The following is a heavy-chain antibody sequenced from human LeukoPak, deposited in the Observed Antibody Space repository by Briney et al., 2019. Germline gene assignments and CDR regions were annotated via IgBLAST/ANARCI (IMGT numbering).Heavy chain of an antibody. Sequence: GGSLRLSCAASGFMFSSYWMSWVRQAPGKGLEWVADIKEDGSEKSYVDSVKGRFTISRDNAKNSLYLQMNSLRAEDTAVYYCAELGITMIGGVWGKGTTVTSSS. J-gene: IGHJ6*04. CDR1: GFMFSSYW. V-gene: IGHV3-7*01. CDR2: IKEDGSEK. CDR3: AELGITMIGGV. D-gene: IGHD3-10*02.